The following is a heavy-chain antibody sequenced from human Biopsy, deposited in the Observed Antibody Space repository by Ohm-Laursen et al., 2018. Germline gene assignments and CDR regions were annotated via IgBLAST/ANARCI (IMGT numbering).Heavy chain of an antibody. Sequence: GASVKVSCKAPGGTFSNYGVNWVRQALGQGLEWLGENIPILGTGNYAQKFQDRVTVAADTSTSTATMELRSLRSDDTAVYYCATKLTGYFHHWGQGTLVIVSS. CDR1: GGTFSNYG. CDR2: NIPILGTG. D-gene: IGHD3-9*01. V-gene: IGHV1-69*06. CDR3: ATKLTGYFHH. J-gene: IGHJ1*01.